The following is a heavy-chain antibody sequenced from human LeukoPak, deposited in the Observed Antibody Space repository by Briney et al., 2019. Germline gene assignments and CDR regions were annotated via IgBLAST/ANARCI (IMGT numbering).Heavy chain of an antibody. V-gene: IGHV3-21*01. CDR3: ARGVAARPRWFDP. D-gene: IGHD6-6*01. J-gene: IGHJ5*02. Sequence: PGGSLRLSCAASGFTFSSYSMNWVRQAPGKGLEWVSSISSSSSYIYYADSVKGRFTISRDNAKNSLYLQMNSLRAEDTAVYCCARGVAARPRWFDPCGHGTLVTVSS. CDR2: ISSSSSYI. CDR1: GFTFSSYS.